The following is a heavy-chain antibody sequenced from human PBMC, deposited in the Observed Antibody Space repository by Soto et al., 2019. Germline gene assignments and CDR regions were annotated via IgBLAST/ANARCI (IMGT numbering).Heavy chain of an antibody. D-gene: IGHD3-3*01. CDR2: VYYKGGP. J-gene: IGHJ5*02. CDR3: VRPGVIFGVESWFDP. CDR1: GGSISSSSFY. V-gene: IGHV4-39*01. Sequence: QLRLQESGPGMVKPSGTLYLTCSVSGGSISSSSFYWGWIRQSPGKGLEWIGSVYYKGGPSYSPSLKSRATISVDTSKNQFSLRLSSVTAADTALYFCVRPGVIFGVESWFDPWGQGILVTVSS.